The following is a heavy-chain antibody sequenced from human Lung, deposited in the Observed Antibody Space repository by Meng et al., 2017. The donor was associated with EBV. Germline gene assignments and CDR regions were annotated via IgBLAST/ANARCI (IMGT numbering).Heavy chain of an antibody. D-gene: IGHD3-3*01. CDR3: ARGDFWSGCYFDS. V-gene: IGHV3-11*01. Sequence: QVQLVESGGGLVKPGGSLRLTCRASEFPFKDYYMNWIRKAPGKGLEWVAYISDGGPTIYYADSVKGRFTVSRDNAKNSLYLQMDNLRAEDTAMYYCARGDFWSGCYFDSWGQGTLVTVSS. CDR1: EFPFKDYY. J-gene: IGHJ4*02. CDR2: ISDGGPTI.